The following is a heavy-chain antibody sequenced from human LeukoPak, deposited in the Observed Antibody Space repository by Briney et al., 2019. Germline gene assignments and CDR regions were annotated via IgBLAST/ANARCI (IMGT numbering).Heavy chain of an antibody. V-gene: IGHV3-23*01. CDR2: ISGSSGRT. Sequence: GGSLRLSCVASGFTFSSYAMTWVRQAPGKGLEWVSGISGSSGRTYYADSVKGRFTISRDNSKNTLYLQMSSLRAEDTAVYYCAKESSLNHWGQGTLVTVSS. D-gene: IGHD2-8*01. CDR3: AKESSLNH. CDR1: GFTFSSYA. J-gene: IGHJ4*02.